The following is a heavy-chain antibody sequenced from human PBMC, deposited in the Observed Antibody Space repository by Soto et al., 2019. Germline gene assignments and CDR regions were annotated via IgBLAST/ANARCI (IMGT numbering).Heavy chain of an antibody. CDR2: IYYSGST. V-gene: IGHV4-39*01. D-gene: IGHD6-13*01. CDR1: GGSISSSSYY. J-gene: IGHJ4*02. Sequence: QLQLRESGPGLVKPSETLSLTCTVSGGSISSSSYYWGWIRQPPGKGLEWIGSIYYSGSTHYNPSLKSRVTISVDTSKNQFSLQLSSVTAADTAVYYCARRGSSSWYGYWGQGTLVTVSS. CDR3: ARRGSSSWYGY.